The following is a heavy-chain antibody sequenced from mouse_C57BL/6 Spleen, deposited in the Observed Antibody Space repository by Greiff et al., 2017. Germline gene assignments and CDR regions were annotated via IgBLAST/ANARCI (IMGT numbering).Heavy chain of an antibody. V-gene: IGHV1-18*01. CDR3: AREDGKGTLYAMDY. Sequence: EVQLQQSGPELVKPGASVKIPCKASGYTFTDYNMDWVKQSHGKSLEWIGDINPNNGGTIYNQKFKGKATLTVDKSSSTAYMELRSLTSEDTVVYYCAREDGKGTLYAMDYWGQGTSVTVSS. CDR2: INPNNGGT. CDR1: GYTFTDYN. J-gene: IGHJ4*01. D-gene: IGHD1-1*01.